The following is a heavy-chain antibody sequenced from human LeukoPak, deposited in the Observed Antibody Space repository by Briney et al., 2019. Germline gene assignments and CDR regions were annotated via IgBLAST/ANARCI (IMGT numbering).Heavy chain of an antibody. Sequence: GGSLRLSCAAPGFTFSSYSMNWVRQAPGKGLEWVSYISSSSSTIYYADSVKGRFTISRDNAKNSLYLQMNSLRAEDTAVYYRARGSGGRTHIWGQGTMVTVSS. CDR3: ARGSGGRTHI. D-gene: IGHD1-14*01. CDR2: ISSSSSTI. CDR1: GFTFSSYS. V-gene: IGHV3-48*01. J-gene: IGHJ3*02.